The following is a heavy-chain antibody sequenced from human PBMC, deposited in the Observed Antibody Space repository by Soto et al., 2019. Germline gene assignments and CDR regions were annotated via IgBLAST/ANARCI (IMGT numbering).Heavy chain of an antibody. CDR3: ATHAYYYDSSGRRDAVDI. D-gene: IGHD3-22*01. Sequence: ASVKVSCKASGYSFTSYDINWVRQAPGQGLEWMGWMNPNSGHTDYSQKFQGRVTMTRDTSITTAYMRLSSLTSEDTAVYFCATHAYYYDSSGRRDAVDIWGQGTMVTVSS. V-gene: IGHV1-8*01. J-gene: IGHJ3*02. CDR1: GYSFTSYD. CDR2: MNPNSGHT.